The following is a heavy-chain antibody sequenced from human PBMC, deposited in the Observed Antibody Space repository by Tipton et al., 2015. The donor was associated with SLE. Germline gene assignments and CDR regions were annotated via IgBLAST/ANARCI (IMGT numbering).Heavy chain of an antibody. J-gene: IGHJ6*03. CDR3: AREPWEIQFWSGSTLGYVDV. CDR1: GASISRYY. Sequence: TLSLTCTVSGASISRYYWSWIRQPAGKGLEWIGRIYKSGGTNYNASLKRRVTMSIDASKNQLYLKLDSVTAADTAIYYCAREPWEIQFWSGSTLGYVDVWGTGATVTVSS. D-gene: IGHD3-3*01. V-gene: IGHV4-4*07. CDR2: IYKSGGT.